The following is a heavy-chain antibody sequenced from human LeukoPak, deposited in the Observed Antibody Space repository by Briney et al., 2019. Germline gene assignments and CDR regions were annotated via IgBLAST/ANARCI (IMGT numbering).Heavy chain of an antibody. Sequence: GASVKVSCKASGGTFISYAWVGQAPGQGLEWMGGIIPMFGTAKYAQKFQGRVTITADESTSTAYMELSSLRSEDTAVYYCARHRPAKHYYDSSAYSPFDYWGQGTLVTVSS. V-gene: IGHV1-69*13. CDR1: GGTFISYA. J-gene: IGHJ4*02. CDR2: IIPMFGTA. CDR3: ARHRPAKHYYDSSAYSPFDY. D-gene: IGHD3-22*01.